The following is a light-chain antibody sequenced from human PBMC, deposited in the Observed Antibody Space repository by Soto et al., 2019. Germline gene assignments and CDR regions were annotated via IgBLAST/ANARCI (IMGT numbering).Light chain of an antibody. J-gene: IGKJ1*01. CDR2: DAS. CDR1: QSISSW. Sequence: DIHMTQSPSTLAASVGDRVTITCRASQSISSWLAWYQQKPGKAPKLLIYDASSLESGVPSRFRGSRPGTELTLTIRSLQHDHFATYYSKQYNSYSTFGQGTKVDIK. V-gene: IGKV1-5*01. CDR3: KQYNSYST.